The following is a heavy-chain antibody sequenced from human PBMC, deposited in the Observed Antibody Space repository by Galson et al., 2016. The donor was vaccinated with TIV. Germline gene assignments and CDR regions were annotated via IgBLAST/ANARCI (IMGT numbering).Heavy chain of an antibody. CDR3: ARDPRLYGDYSLGYFDF. Sequence: PRLCCAASGFTFSAFGMHWVRQAPGKGLEWVAVIWYDGSEKHYADSVKGRFTISRDNSKNTLYLQMNSLRAEDTAVYYCARDPRLYGDYSLGYFDFWGQGTLVTVSS. V-gene: IGHV3-33*01. CDR1: GFTFSAFG. CDR2: IWYDGSEK. D-gene: IGHD4-17*01. J-gene: IGHJ4*02.